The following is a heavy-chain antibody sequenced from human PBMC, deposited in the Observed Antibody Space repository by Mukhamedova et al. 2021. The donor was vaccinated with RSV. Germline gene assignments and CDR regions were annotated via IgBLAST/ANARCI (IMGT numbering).Heavy chain of an antibody. Sequence: GNSNFYADSVKGRVAISRDNLKNTMYLQLSSLRVEDTATYFCARSRGTGSHDGIDFWGQGTTVIVSS. CDR3: ARSRGTGSHDGIDF. CDR2: GNSN. V-gene: IGHV3-33*01. J-gene: IGHJ3*01. D-gene: IGHD1-1*01.